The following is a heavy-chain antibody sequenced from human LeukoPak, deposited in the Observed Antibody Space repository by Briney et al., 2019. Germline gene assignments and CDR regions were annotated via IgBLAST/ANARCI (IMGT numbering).Heavy chain of an antibody. CDR2: INPSSNAA. J-gene: IGHJ4*02. D-gene: IGHD3-16*01. Sequence: ASVKVSCKTSGYTFSDYTLHWVRQSTGQGLEWMGWINPSSNAANYAQRFEGRVSLTRDTSISTADMVLTSLTSDDTGVYYCARSGELLDFDTWGQGTLVSVSS. V-gene: IGHV1-2*02. CDR3: ARSGELLDFDT. CDR1: GYTFSDYT.